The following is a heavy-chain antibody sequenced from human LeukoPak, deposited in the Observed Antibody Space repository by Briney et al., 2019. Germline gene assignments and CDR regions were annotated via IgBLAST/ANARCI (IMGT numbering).Heavy chain of an antibody. J-gene: IGHJ4*02. V-gene: IGHV4-39*01. CDR3: AGFVLRSATGPYYFDY. CDR1: GGSISSSSYY. D-gene: IGHD3-3*01. CDR2: IYYSGST. Sequence: SETLSLTCTVSGGSISSSSYYWGWIRQPPGKGLEWIGSIYYSGSTYYNPSLKSRVTISVDTSKNQFSLKLSSATAADTAVYYCAGFVLRSATGPYYFDYWGQGTLVTVSS.